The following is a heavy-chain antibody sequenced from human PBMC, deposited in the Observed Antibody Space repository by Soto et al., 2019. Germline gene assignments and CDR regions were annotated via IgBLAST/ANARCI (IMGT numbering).Heavy chain of an antibody. CDR1: GVTFCDYF. CDR3: ARSGDNYNLLDY. CDR2: SSDSGTFT. V-gene: IGHV3-11*06. Sequence: PGGSMELSCASSGVTFCDYFMSWIRKAPGKGLEWLSYSSDSGTFTRYADSVKGRFSISRDNAKNSLYLQINSLRGEDTAIYYCARSGDNYNLLDYWGQGTPVTV. D-gene: IGHD1-1*01. J-gene: IGHJ4*02.